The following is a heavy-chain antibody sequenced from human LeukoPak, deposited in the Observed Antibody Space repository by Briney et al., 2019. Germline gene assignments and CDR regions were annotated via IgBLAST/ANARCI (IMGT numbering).Heavy chain of an antibody. Sequence: SETLSLTCTVSGGSISSYYWSWIRQPPGKGLEWIGYIYTSGSTNYNPSLKSRVTISVDTSKNQFSLKLSSVTAADTAVYYCARGGYQQTSTFDFWGQGTLVTVSS. CDR2: IYTSGST. V-gene: IGHV4-4*09. CDR3: ARGGYQQTSTFDF. J-gene: IGHJ4*02. D-gene: IGHD5-18*01. CDR1: GGSISSYY.